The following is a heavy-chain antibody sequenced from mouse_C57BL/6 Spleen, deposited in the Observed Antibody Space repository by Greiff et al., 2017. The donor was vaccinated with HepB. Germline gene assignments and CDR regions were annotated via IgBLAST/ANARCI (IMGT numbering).Heavy chain of an antibody. V-gene: IGHV5-4*01. CDR1: GFTFSSYA. CDR2: ISDGGSYT. D-gene: IGHD2-3*01. Sequence: EVQLQQSGGGLVKPGGSLKLSCAASGFTFSSYAMSWVRQTPEKRLEWVATISDGGSYTYYPDNVKGRFTISRDNAKINLYLQMSHLKSEDTAMYYCARVDGYHAMDYWGQGTSVTVSS. CDR3: ARVDGYHAMDY. J-gene: IGHJ4*01.